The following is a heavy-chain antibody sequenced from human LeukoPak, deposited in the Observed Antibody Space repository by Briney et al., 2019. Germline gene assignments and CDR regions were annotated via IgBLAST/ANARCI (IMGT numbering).Heavy chain of an antibody. CDR2: ISSSSSYI. CDR1: GFTFSSYG. CDR3: ARDSGYDFWSGYPADY. D-gene: IGHD3-3*01. Sequence: GGTLRLSCAASGFTFSSYGMSWVRQAPGKGLEWVSSISSSSSYIYYADSVKGRFTISRDNAKNSLYLQMNSLRAEDTAVYYCARDSGYDFWSGYPADYWGQGTLVTVSS. V-gene: IGHV3-21*01. J-gene: IGHJ4*02.